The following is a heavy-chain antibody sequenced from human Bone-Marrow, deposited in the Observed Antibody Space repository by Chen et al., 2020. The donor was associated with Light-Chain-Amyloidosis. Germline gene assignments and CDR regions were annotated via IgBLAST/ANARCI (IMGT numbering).Heavy chain of an antibody. CDR1: GFTFSSYW. CDR3: TTQGVITGMRY. V-gene: IGHV3-74*01. CDR2: INSDGSST. J-gene: IGHJ4*02. Sequence: EVQLVESGGGLVQPGGSLRLSCAASGFTFSSYWIHWVRQAPGKGLVLVSRINSDGSSTSYADSVKGRFTISRDNAKNTLYLQMSSLRAEDTAVYYCTTQGVITGMRYWGQGTLVTVSS. D-gene: IGHD1-20*01.